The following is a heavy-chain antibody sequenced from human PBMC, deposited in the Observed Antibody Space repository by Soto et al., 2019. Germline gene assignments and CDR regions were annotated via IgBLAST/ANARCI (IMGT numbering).Heavy chain of an antibody. Sequence: QTGGSLRLSCVVSGFTFSDYAMDWVRQAPGKGLEWVSEISATGGTTNYADSVRGRYTISRDNSKNTLHLQLTNLRAEDTAMYYCAKASSAWYGSKNYYFDSWGQGALVTVSS. CDR2: ISATGGTT. CDR3: AKASSAWYGSKNYYFDS. J-gene: IGHJ4*02. V-gene: IGHV3-23*01. CDR1: GFTFSDYA. D-gene: IGHD6-19*01.